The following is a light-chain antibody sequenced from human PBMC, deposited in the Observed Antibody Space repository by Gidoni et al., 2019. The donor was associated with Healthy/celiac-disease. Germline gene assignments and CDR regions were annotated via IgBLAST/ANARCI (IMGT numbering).Light chain of an antibody. V-gene: IGLV3-25*03. Sequence: SYELPQPPSVAVSPGQTARITCSGDALPKHYAYWYQQKPGQAPVLVIYKDSERPSGIPGRFSGSSSGTTVTLTISGVQGEDEADYYCQSADSSGTYVVFGGGTKPTVL. CDR3: QSADSSGTYVV. CDR1: ALPKHY. CDR2: KDS. J-gene: IGLJ2*01.